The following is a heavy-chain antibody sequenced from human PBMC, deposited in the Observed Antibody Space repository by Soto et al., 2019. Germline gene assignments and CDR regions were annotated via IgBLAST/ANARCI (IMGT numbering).Heavy chain of an antibody. CDR1: GFTFSGDA. V-gene: IGHV3-21*01. D-gene: IGHD3-10*02. CDR3: VRDYVMDV. J-gene: IGHJ6*02. Sequence: GGSLRLSCAASGFTFSGDAMNWVRQAPGKGLEWVSSISTTSTYIYYAESVKGRFTISRDNANSSLHLQMNSLRAEDTAVYYCVRDYVMDVWGQGTTVTVSS. CDR2: ISTTSTYI.